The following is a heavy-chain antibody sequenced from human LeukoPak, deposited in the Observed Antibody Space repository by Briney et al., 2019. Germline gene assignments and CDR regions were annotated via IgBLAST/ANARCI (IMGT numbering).Heavy chain of an antibody. CDR1: GGSFRGYY. V-gene: IGHV4-34*01. D-gene: IGHD3-3*01. J-gene: IGHJ4*02. CDR3: AGTITIFGVVKDVDYFDY. Sequence: SETLSLTCAVYGGSFRGYYWSWIRQPPGKGLEWIGEINHSGSTNYNPSLKSRVTISVDTSKNQFSLKLSSVTAADTAVYYCAGTITIFGVVKDVDYFDYWGQGTLVTVSS. CDR2: INHSGST.